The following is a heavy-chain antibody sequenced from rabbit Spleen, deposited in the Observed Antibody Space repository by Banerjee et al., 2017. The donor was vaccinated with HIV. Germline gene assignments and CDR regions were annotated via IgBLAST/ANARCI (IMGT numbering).Heavy chain of an antibody. CDR2: IDSGSSGFT. J-gene: IGHJ6*01. CDR1: GVSFSSSSS. V-gene: IGHV1S40*01. CDR3: ARDTSSSFSSYGMDL. D-gene: IGHD1-1*01. Sequence: QSLEESGGDLVKPGASLTLTCTASGVSFSSSSSMCWVRQAPGKGLEWIACIDSGSSGFTYFATWAKGRFTISKTSSTTVTLQMTRLTAADTATYFCARDTSSSFSSYGMDLWGPGTLVTVS.